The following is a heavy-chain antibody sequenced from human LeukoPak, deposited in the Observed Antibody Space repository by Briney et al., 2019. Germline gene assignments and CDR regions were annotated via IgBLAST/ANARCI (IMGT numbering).Heavy chain of an antibody. CDR1: GSISGYY. J-gene: IGHJ3*02. D-gene: IGHD2-2*01. Sequence: TSETLSLTCTVSGSISGYYWSWIRQPPGKGLEWIGYIYTSGSTNYNPSLESRVTISVDTSKNQFSLDLSSVTAADTAVYYCARQKCTSASCLTKNAFYIWGQGKMV. CDR2: IYTSGST. V-gene: IGHV4-4*09. CDR3: ARQKCTSASCLTKNAFYI.